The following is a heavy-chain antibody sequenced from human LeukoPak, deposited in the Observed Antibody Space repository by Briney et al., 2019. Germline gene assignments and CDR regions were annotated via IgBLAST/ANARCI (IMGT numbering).Heavy chain of an antibody. Sequence: PSQTLSLTCTVSGGSISSGGYYWSWIRQLPGKGLEWIGYIYYSGNTYYNPSLKSRLTISFDTSKKQFSLKLSSVTAADTAVYYCARNLGSGFDYWGQGTLVTVSS. CDR3: ARNLGSGFDY. J-gene: IGHJ4*02. D-gene: IGHD2-15*01. V-gene: IGHV4-31*03. CDR2: IYYSGNT. CDR1: GGSISSGGYY.